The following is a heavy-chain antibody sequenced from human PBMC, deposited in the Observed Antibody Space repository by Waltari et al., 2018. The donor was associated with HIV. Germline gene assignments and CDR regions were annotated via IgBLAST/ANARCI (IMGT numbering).Heavy chain of an antibody. Sequence: EVQLVESGGGLVQPGGSLRLSCAASGFTFSSYDMHWVRQAPGKGLEWVSAIGTAGDTYYPGSVKGRFTISRENAKNSLYLQMNSLRAGDTAVYYCARGEYYYGSGLYNWFDPWGQGTLVTVSS. V-gene: IGHV3-13*01. CDR2: IGTAGDT. CDR3: ARGEYYYGSGLYNWFDP. D-gene: IGHD3-10*01. J-gene: IGHJ5*02. CDR1: GFTFSSYD.